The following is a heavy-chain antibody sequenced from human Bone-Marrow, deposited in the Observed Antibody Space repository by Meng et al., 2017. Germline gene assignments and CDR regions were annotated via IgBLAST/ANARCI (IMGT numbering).Heavy chain of an antibody. D-gene: IGHD2-15*01. CDR3: ARAGYCSGGSCHVTDFDY. CDR1: GFTFSSYW. CDR2: IKQDGSEK. Sequence: GGSLRLSCAASGFTFSSYWMSWVRQAPGKGLEWVANIKQDGSEKYYVDSVKGRFTISRDNAKNSLYLQMNSLRAEDTAVYYCARAGYCSGGSCHVTDFDYWGQGTLVTVSS. V-gene: IGHV3-7*01. J-gene: IGHJ4*02.